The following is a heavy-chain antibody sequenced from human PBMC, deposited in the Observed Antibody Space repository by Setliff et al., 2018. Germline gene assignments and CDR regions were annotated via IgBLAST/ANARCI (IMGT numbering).Heavy chain of an antibody. CDR3: ARVLWEYCGGDCYSGY. CDR1: GYTFRSYG. CDR2: ISAYSGDT. J-gene: IGHJ4*02. V-gene: IGHV1-18*01. D-gene: IGHD2-21*02. Sequence: ASVKVSCKTSGYTFRSYGVSWVRQAPGQGLEWMGWISAYSGDTIYAQNYQGRVTMTTDTSTSTAYMELRSLRSDDTAVYYCARVLWEYCGGDCYSGYWGQGTLVTVSS.